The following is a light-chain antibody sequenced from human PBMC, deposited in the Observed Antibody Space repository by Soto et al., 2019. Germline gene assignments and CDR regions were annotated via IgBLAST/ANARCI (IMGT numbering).Light chain of an antibody. Sequence: QSVLTQPPSASGTPGQRVTISCSGSRSNIGSNTVNWYHQVPGTAPKLLIHSNNQRPSGVPDRFSGSKSGPSASLAISGLQSEDEADYYCAAWDDSLNGPVFGGGTKVTVL. J-gene: IGLJ2*01. CDR3: AAWDDSLNGPV. CDR1: RSNIGSNT. CDR2: SNN. V-gene: IGLV1-44*01.